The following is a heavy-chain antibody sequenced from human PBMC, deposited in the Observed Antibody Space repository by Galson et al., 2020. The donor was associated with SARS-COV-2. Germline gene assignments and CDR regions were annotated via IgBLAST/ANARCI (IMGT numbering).Heavy chain of an antibody. CDR2: VTYDGSNK. V-gene: IGHV3-30*01. J-gene: IGHJ4*02. D-gene: IGHD3-3*01. Sequence: RLSCAASGFTFSSYSMHWVRQAPGEGLEWVAVVTYDGSNKYYADSVKGRFTISRDNSKNTLSLQMNSLRAEDTAVYYCARDKSGYFLIFDYLGKWALVTVSA. CDR1: GFTFSSYS. CDR3: ARDKSGYFLIFDY.